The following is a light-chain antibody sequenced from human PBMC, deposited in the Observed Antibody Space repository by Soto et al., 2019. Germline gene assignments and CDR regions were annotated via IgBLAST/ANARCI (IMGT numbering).Light chain of an antibody. Sequence: EIVRTQSPATLSVSPCWVATLSCRASQSVSSNLAWYQQKPGHAPRLLIYGASTRATGIPARFSGSGSGTEFTLTISSLQSEDFAVYYCQQYNNWPPVTFGQGTKVDIK. V-gene: IGKV3-15*01. J-gene: IGKJ1*01. CDR1: QSVSSN. CDR2: GAS. CDR3: QQYNNWPPVT.